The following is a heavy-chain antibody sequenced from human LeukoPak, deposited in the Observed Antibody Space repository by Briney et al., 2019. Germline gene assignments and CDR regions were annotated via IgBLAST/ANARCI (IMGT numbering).Heavy chain of an antibody. CDR1: GLTFSSYT. D-gene: IGHD4-17*01. J-gene: IGHJ6*02. V-gene: IGHV3-23*01. Sequence: GGSLSLSCAASGLTFSSYTMIWGRLAPGKGLEWVSGISGSGAITDYVDSVRGRFTISRDNSKNTVYLQMHSLRTEDTAVYYCANMIAVTESYWYGMDVWGQGTTVTVSS. CDR3: ANMIAVTESYWYGMDV. CDR2: ISGSGAIT.